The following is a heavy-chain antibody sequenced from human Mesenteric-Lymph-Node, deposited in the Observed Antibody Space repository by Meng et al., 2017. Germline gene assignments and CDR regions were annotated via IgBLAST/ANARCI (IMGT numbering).Heavy chain of an antibody. Sequence: GGSLRLSCVASGFTFSPYWMHWVRQAPGKGPVWVSRINSDGSRIDYAESVQGRFTISRDNAKNTLYLQMNSLTAEDTAVYYCAREDRYGGHPDYWGQGTLVTVSS. CDR3: AREDRYGGHPDY. V-gene: IGHV3-74*01. J-gene: IGHJ4*02. D-gene: IGHD4-23*01. CDR1: GFTFSPYW. CDR2: INSDGSRI.